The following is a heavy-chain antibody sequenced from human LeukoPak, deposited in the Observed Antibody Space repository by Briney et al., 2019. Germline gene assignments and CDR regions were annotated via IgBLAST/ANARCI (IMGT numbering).Heavy chain of an antibody. Sequence: PSATLSLTCTVSGGSISSCSYYWGRIRQPPGQGLGWIGSIYYSGSTYYNSSLKSRVPISVATSKNQFSLKLSSVTAADTAVYYCARLPIYSGYDPDTSDYWGQGTLVTVSS. D-gene: IGHD5-12*01. J-gene: IGHJ4*02. CDR1: GGSISSCSYY. CDR3: ARLPIYSGYDPDTSDY. CDR2: IYYSGST. V-gene: IGHV4-39*01.